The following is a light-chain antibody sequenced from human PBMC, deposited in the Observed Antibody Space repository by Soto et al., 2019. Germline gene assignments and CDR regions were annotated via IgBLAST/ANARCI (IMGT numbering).Light chain of an antibody. J-gene: IGKJ1*01. CDR1: QNVDSN. V-gene: IGKV3-15*01. Sequence: EIVMTQSPATLSVSPGEGATLSCRASQNVDSNLAWYQQKPGQGPRLLIFGASTRATGIPARFRGSGSGTEFTLNITSLQSEDFAVYYCHQYNNWPLWTFGQGTKVEIK. CDR3: HQYNNWPLWT. CDR2: GAS.